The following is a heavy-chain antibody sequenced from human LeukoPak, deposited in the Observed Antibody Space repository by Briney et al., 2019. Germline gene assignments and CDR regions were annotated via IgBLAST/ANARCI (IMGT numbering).Heavy chain of an antibody. Sequence: ASVKVSCKASGYTFTSYDINWVRQATGQGLEWMGWMNPNSGNTGYAQKFQGRVTMTRNTSISTAYMELSSLRSEDTAVYYCARANYYDNSGYSRGAFDIWGQGTMVTVSS. D-gene: IGHD3-22*01. CDR2: MNPNSGNT. J-gene: IGHJ3*02. V-gene: IGHV1-8*01. CDR3: ARANYYDNSGYSRGAFDI. CDR1: GYTFTSYD.